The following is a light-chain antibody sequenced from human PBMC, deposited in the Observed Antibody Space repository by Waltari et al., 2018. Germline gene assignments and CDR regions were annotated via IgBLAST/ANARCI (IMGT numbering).Light chain of an antibody. V-gene: IGLV2-14*01. Sequence: QSVLTQPASVSGSPGQPNTISCTGTNSDIGSYSYVSWYQQYPGKAPKLIIYDLTERPSGVSTRFSGSKSGNTASLTISGLQADDEADYFCSSYTGRGTVIFGRGTMVTVL. CDR2: DLT. J-gene: IGLJ2*01. CDR3: SSYTGRGTVI. CDR1: NSDIGSYSY.